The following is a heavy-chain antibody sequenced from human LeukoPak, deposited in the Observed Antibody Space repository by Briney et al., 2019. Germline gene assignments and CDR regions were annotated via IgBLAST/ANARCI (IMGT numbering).Heavy chain of an antibody. Sequence: SETLSLTCTVSGGSISSSSYYWGWIRQPPGKGLEWIGSIYYSGSTYYNPSLKSRVTISVDTSKNQFSLKLSSVTAADTAVYYCARERPPTTVLLWFGELLDWGQGTLVTVSS. CDR2: IYYSGST. CDR1: GGSISSSSYY. D-gene: IGHD3-10*01. CDR3: ARERPPTTVLLWFGELLD. J-gene: IGHJ4*02. V-gene: IGHV4-39*07.